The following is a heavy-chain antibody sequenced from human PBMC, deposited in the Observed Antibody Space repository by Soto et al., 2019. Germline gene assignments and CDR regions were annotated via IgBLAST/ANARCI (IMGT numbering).Heavy chain of an antibody. CDR2: ITYEGSQI. V-gene: IGHV3-30*18. CDR1: GFTFPRFG. D-gene: IGHD7-27*01. CDR3: AKGRGEMNWANYYGLDV. Sequence: QVQLVESGGGVVQPGGSLRLSCAASGFTFPRFGMHWVRQAPGKGLEWVALITYEGSQIYYADAVKGRFTISRDNGDNTLSLQMDNLRTEDTETYFCAKGRGEMNWANYYGLDVWGQGTTVTVSS. J-gene: IGHJ6*02.